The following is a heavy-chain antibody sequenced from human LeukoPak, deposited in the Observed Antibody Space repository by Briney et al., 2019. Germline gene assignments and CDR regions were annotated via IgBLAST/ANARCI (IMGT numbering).Heavy chain of an antibody. CDR3: ARGGSAWSDFDY. J-gene: IGHJ4*02. CDR1: GFTFSSYA. CDR2: ISGSGGST. V-gene: IGHV3-23*01. D-gene: IGHD3-16*01. Sequence: GGSLRLSCAASGFTFSSYAMSWVRQAPGKGLEWVSAISGSGGSTYYADSVKGRFTISRDNAKSSLYLQMNSLRAEDTAVYYCARGGSAWSDFDYWGQGTLVTVSS.